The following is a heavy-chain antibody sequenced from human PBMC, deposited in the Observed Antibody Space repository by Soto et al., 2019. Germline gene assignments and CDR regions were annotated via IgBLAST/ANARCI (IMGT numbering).Heavy chain of an antibody. Sequence: SVKVSCKASGGTFSSYAISWVRQAPGQGLEWMGGIIPIFGTANYAQKFQGRVTITADESTSTAYMELSSLRSEDTAVYYCAGARDYYDSSGYFDYWGQGTLVTVSS. V-gene: IGHV1-69*13. CDR1: GGTFSSYA. J-gene: IGHJ4*02. D-gene: IGHD3-22*01. CDR2: IIPIFGTA. CDR3: AGARDYYDSSGYFDY.